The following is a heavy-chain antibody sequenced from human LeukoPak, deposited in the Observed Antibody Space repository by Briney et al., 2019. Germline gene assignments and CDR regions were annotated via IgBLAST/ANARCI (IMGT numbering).Heavy chain of an antibody. CDR1: GGSISSYY. D-gene: IGHD3-22*01. V-gene: IGHV4-59*08. CDR2: IYYSGST. J-gene: IGHJ3*02. Sequence: SETLSLTCTVSGGSISSYYWGWIRQPPGKGLEWIGYIYYSGSTNYNPSLKSRVTISVDTSKNQFSLKLSSVTAADTAVYYCARLDAVITVDAFDIWGQGTMVTVSS. CDR3: ARLDAVITVDAFDI.